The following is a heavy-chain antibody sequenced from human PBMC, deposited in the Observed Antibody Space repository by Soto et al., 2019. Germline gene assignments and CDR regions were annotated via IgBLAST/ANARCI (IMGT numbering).Heavy chain of an antibody. CDR1: GFTFSSYG. CDR3: ARGPYSYATYYYYYYGMDV. Sequence: PGGSLRLSCAASGFTFSSYGMHWVRQAPGKGLEWVAVIWYDGSNKYYADSVKGRFTISRDNSKNTLYLQMNSLRAEDTAVYYCARGPYSYATYYYYYYGMDVWGQGTTVTVSS. J-gene: IGHJ6*02. CDR2: IWYDGSNK. V-gene: IGHV3-33*01. D-gene: IGHD5-18*01.